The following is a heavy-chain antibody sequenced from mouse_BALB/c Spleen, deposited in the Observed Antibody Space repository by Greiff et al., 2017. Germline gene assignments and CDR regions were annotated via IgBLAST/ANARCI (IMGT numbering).Heavy chain of an antibody. Sequence: VQLKESGGGLVQPGGSRKLSCAASGFTFSSFGMHWVRQAPEKGLEWVAYISSGSSTIYYADTVKGRFTISRDNPKNTLFLQMTSLRSEDTAMYYCAKDGSSYGYAMDYWGQGTSVTVSS. CDR1: GFTFSSFG. D-gene: IGHD1-1*01. CDR3: AKDGSSYGYAMDY. V-gene: IGHV5-17*02. J-gene: IGHJ4*01. CDR2: ISSGSSTI.